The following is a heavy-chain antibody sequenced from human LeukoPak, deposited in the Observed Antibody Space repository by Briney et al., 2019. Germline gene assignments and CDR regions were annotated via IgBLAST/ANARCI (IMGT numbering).Heavy chain of an antibody. CDR1: GFTFSSYG. D-gene: IGHD3-22*01. CDR3: AKLDSSGYYFDY. J-gene: IGHJ4*02. Sequence: PGGSLRLSCAASGFTFSSYGMHWVRQAPGKGLEWVAVISYDGSNKYYADSVKGRFTTSRDNSKNTLYLQMNSLRAEDTAVYYCAKLDSSGYYFDYWGQGTLVTVSS. CDR2: ISYDGSNK. V-gene: IGHV3-30*18.